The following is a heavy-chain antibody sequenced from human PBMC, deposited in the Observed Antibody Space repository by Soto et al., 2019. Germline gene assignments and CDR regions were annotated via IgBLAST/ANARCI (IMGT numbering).Heavy chain of an antibody. D-gene: IGHD3-10*01. Sequence: PSETLSLTCAVYGGSFSGYYWSWIRQPPGKGLEWIGEINHSGSTNYNPSLKSRVTISVDTSKNQFSLKLSSVTAADTAVYYCARRRYYGSGSYYKFPWFDPWGQGTLVTVSS. CDR3: ARRRYYGSGSYYKFPWFDP. J-gene: IGHJ5*02. CDR1: GGSFSGYY. V-gene: IGHV4-34*01. CDR2: INHSGST.